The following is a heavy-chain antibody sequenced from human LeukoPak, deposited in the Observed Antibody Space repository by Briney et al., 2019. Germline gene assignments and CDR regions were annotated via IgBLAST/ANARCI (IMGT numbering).Heavy chain of an antibody. D-gene: IGHD2-8*01. CDR1: GGSFSGYY. J-gene: IGHJ4*02. Sequence: PSETLSLTCAVYGGSFSGYYWSWIRQPPGKGLEWIGEINHSGSTNYNPSLKSRVTISVDTSKNQFSLKLSSVTAADTAVYYCASLNCTNGVCYRPDYWGQGTLVTVSS. V-gene: IGHV4-34*01. CDR2: INHSGST. CDR3: ASLNCTNGVCYRPDY.